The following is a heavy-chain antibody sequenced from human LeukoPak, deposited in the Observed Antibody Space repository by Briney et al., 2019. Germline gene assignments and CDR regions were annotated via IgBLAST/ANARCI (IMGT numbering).Heavy chain of an antibody. Sequence: SQTLSLTCTVSGASISSGDYSLNWIRQRPGKGLEWIGCIFYSGNTYYNPSLKSRSTLSVDTSNNHFSLRLSSVTAADTAVYYCARAARGVYTFSYWGQGTLVTVSS. V-gene: IGHV4-31*03. D-gene: IGHD3-10*01. J-gene: IGHJ4*02. CDR2: IFYSGNT. CDR3: ARAARGVYTFSY. CDR1: GASISSGDYS.